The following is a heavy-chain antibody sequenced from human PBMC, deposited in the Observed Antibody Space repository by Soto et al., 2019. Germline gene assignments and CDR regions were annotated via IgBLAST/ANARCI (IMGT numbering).Heavy chain of an antibody. CDR1: GFTFRNYW. CDR2: INSNSNYI. CDR3: ERDRGGLGPPSFFDC. V-gene: IGHV3-21*01. J-gene: IGHJ4*02. Sequence: GSLRLSCAASGFTFRNYWMNWVRQAPGKGLEWVSSINSNSNYIYYTDSVEGRFTISRDNAKNSLYLQMNSLRVEDTAVYYCERDRGGLGPPSFFDCWGQGTLVNVSS. D-gene: IGHD6-19*01.